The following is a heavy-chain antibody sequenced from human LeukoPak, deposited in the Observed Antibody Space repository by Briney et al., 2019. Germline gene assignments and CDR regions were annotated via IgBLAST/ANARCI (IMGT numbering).Heavy chain of an antibody. CDR2: IYYSGST. Sequence: PSETLSLTCAVYGGSFSGYYWSWIRQPPGKGLEWIGSIYYSGSTYYNPSLKSRVTISVDKSKNQFSLKLSSVTAADTAVYYCARGYSSGWYLGYYFDYWGQGTLVTVSS. CDR1: GGSFSGYY. CDR3: ARGYSSGWYLGYYFDY. D-gene: IGHD6-19*01. J-gene: IGHJ4*02. V-gene: IGHV4-34*01.